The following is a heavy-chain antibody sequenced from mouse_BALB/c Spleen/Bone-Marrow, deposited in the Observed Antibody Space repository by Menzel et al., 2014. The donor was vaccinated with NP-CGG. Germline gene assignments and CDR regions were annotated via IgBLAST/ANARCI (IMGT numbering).Heavy chain of an antibody. Sequence: EVMLVVSGGGLVQPGASRKLSCAASGFTFSSFGMHWVRQAPERGLEWVAYISRASSTIYFADTVKGQFTISRDNPKNTLLLQMTSLRSEDPAMYYWARGGNWEDFDYWGQGTTRTVSS. CDR2: ISRASSTI. J-gene: IGHJ2*01. CDR1: GFTFSSFG. D-gene: IGHD4-1*01. V-gene: IGHV5-17*02. CDR3: ARGGNWEDFDY.